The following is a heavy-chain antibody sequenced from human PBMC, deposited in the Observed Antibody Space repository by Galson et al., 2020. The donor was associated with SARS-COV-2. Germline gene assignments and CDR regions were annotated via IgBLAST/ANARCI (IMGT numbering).Heavy chain of an antibody. CDR3: ATIAAAGTLYYYYGMDV. Sequence: ETLSLTCAASGFTFSSYSMNWVRQAPGKGLEWVSSISSSSSYIYYADSVKGRFTISRDNAKNSLYLQMNSLRAEDTAVYYCATIAAAGTLYYYYGMDVWGQGTTVTVSS. V-gene: IGHV3-21*01. CDR2: ISSSSSYI. J-gene: IGHJ6*02. D-gene: IGHD6-13*01. CDR1: GFTFSSYS.